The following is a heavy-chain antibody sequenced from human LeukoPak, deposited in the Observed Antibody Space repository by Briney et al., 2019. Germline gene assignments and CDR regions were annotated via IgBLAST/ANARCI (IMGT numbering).Heavy chain of an antibody. CDR3: AKDHPVRDYGDYVFPDAFDI. J-gene: IGHJ3*02. CDR2: IYSGGST. D-gene: IGHD4-17*01. Sequence: GGSLRLSCAASGFTVSSNYMSWVRQAPGKGLEWVSVIYSGGSTYYADSVKGRFTISRDNSKNTLYLQMNSLRADDTAVYYCAKDHPVRDYGDYVFPDAFDIWGQGTLVTVSS. CDR1: GFTVSSNY. V-gene: IGHV3-66*01.